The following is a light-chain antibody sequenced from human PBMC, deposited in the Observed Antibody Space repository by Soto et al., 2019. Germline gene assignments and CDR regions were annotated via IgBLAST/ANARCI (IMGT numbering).Light chain of an antibody. V-gene: IGKV1-5*01. CDR2: DAS. CDR3: QQYTSFSRT. Sequence: DIQMTQSPSTLSASVGDRVTITCRASQTIRTRLAWYQPKPGMAPRLLIYDASSLESGIPARFSGSGSETGFTLTISGLEPDDFATYYCQQYTSFSRTFGQGTKVDIK. J-gene: IGKJ1*01. CDR1: QTIRTR.